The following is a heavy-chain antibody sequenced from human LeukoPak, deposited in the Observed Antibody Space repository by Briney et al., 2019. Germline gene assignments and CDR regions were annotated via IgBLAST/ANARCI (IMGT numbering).Heavy chain of an antibody. CDR3: ARHRVGATFYYYYYMDV. D-gene: IGHD1-26*01. CDR2: IYYSGST. CDR1: GGSISSYY. J-gene: IGHJ6*03. Sequence: SETLSLTCTVSGGSISSYYWSWIRQPPGKGLEWIGYIYYSGSTNYNPSLKSRVTISVDTSKNQFSLKLSSVTAADTAVYYCARHRVGATFYYYYYMDVWGKGTTVTISS. V-gene: IGHV4-59*08.